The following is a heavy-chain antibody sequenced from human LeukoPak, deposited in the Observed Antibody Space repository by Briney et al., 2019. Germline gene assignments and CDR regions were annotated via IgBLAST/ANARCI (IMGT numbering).Heavy chain of an antibody. Sequence: GGSLRLSCAASGFTISSYSMNWVRQAPGKGLEWVSSISSSSTYIYYADSVKGRFTISRDNAKNSLYLQMNSLRAEDTAVYYCARRGSGWYPDYWGQGTLVTVSS. D-gene: IGHD6-19*01. J-gene: IGHJ4*02. CDR1: GFTISSYS. V-gene: IGHV3-21*01. CDR3: ARRGSGWYPDY. CDR2: ISSSSTYI.